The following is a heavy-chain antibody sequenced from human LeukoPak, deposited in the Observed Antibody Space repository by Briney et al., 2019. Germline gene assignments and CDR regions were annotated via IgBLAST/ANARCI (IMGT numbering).Heavy chain of an antibody. V-gene: IGHV3-33*01. CDR2: IWYDGSDK. D-gene: IGHD4/OR15-4a*01. Sequence: PGGSLRLSCAVSGFTFSRNGMHWVRQAPGKGLEWVATIWYDGSDKYYADSVKGRFTISRDDSKNTLYLQMNSLRADDTAVYYCARLNGAKEGYFDYWGQGTLVTVSS. CDR3: ARLNGAKEGYFDY. CDR1: GFTFSRNG. J-gene: IGHJ4*02.